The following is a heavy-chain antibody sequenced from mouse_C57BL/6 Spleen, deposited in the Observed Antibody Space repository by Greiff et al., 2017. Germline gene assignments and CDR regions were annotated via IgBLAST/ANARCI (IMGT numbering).Heavy chain of an antibody. CDR2: LWRGGST. V-gene: IGHV2-5*01. CDR3: AKGRGDYSAWFAY. J-gene: IGHJ3*01. D-gene: IGHD2-4*01. Sequence: VQLKQSGPGLVQPSPSLSITCTVSGFSLTSYGVHWVRQSPGKGLEWLGVLWRGGSTDYNAAFMSRLSITKDNSKSQVFFKMNSLQADDTAIYYCAKGRGDYSAWFAYWGQGTLVTVSA. CDR1: GFSLTSYG.